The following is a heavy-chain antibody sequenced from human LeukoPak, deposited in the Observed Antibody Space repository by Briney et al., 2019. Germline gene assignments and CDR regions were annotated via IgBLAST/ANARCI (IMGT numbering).Heavy chain of an antibody. J-gene: IGHJ3*02. CDR2: IYYSGST. Sequence: SETLSLTCTVSGGSISGSYWSWIRQPPGKGLEWIGYIYYSGSTNYNPSLKSRVTISVDTSKNQFSLKLSSVTAADTAVYYCARGRDGYNEVVEAFDIWGQGTMVTVSS. D-gene: IGHD5-24*01. CDR1: GGSISGSY. V-gene: IGHV4-59*01. CDR3: ARGRDGYNEVVEAFDI.